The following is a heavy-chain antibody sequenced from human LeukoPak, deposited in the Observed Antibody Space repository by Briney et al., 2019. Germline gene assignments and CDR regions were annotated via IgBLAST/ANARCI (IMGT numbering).Heavy chain of an antibody. Sequence: SETLSLTCTVSGGSISSYYWSWIRQPAGKGLEWIGRIYTSGSTNYNPSLKSRVTMSVDTSKNQFSLNLSSVTAADTAVYYCARDGTRSYYDFWSGYSPTYYYYYYYMDVWGKGTTVTVSS. CDR2: IYTSGST. CDR3: ARDGTRSYYDFWSGYSPTYYYYYYYMDV. D-gene: IGHD3-3*01. J-gene: IGHJ6*03. CDR1: GGSISSYY. V-gene: IGHV4-4*07.